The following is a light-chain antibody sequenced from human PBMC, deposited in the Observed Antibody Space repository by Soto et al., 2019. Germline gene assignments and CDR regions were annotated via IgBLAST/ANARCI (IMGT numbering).Light chain of an antibody. CDR2: GAS. V-gene: IGKV3-20*01. Sequence: EIVLTQSPCTLSLSPGERATLSCRASQSVSSSRLAWYRQKPGQAPRLLIYGASSMATGIPDRFSGSGSGTDFTLTISRLEPEDFAVYYCQQYGSSFWTFGQGTKVDIK. CDR1: QSVSSSR. J-gene: IGKJ1*01. CDR3: QQYGSSFWT.